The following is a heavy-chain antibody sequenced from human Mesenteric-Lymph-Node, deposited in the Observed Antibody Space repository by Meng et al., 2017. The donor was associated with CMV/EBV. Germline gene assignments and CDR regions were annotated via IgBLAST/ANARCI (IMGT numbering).Heavy chain of an antibody. CDR3: ARDLYCSGGSCYSVGAFDI. Sequence: GESLKISCAASGFSFSNYGMGWVRQAPGKGLEWVSSISSSSSYIYYADSVKGRFTISRDNAKNSLYLQMNSLRAEDTAVYYCARDLYCSGGSCYSVGAFDIWGQGTMVTVSS. V-gene: IGHV3-21*01. D-gene: IGHD2-15*01. CDR2: ISSSSSYI. CDR1: GFSFSNYG. J-gene: IGHJ3*02.